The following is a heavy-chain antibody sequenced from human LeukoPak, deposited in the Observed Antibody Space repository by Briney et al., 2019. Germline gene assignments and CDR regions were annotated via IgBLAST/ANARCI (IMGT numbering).Heavy chain of an antibody. V-gene: IGHV1-18*01. Sequence: GASVKVSCKASGYTFTSYGISWVRQAPGQGLEWMGWISAYNGNTNYAQKLQGRVIMTTDTSTSTAYMELRSLRSDDTAVYYCARGGYEEYSSGWSFDYWGRGTLVTVSS. CDR1: GYTFTSYG. J-gene: IGHJ4*02. CDR3: ARGGYEEYSSGWSFDY. CDR2: ISAYNGNT. D-gene: IGHD6-19*01.